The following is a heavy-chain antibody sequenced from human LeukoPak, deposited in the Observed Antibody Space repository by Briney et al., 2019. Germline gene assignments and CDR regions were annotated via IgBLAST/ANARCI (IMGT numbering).Heavy chain of an antibody. V-gene: IGHV3-7*04. Sequence: GGSLRLSCAASGFTFSSYWMSWVRQAPGKGLEWVANIKQDGSEKYYVDSVKGRFTISRDNAKNSLYLQMNSLRAEDTAVYDCAREIYDQALDYWGQGTLVTASS. CDR2: IKQDGSEK. D-gene: IGHD3-16*01. J-gene: IGHJ4*02. CDR1: GFTFSSYW. CDR3: AREIYDQALDY.